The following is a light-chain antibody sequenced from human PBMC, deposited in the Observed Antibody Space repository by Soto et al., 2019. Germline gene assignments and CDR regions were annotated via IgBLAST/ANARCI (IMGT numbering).Light chain of an antibody. CDR2: QAS. Sequence: DIQMTQSPSTLSASVGDRVTIACRASQSIGSWLAWYQQKPGKAPKLLIYQASRLESGVPSRFSGSGSGTDFTLTISSLQSDDFATYYCQQYNSYSGTFSQGTMVEIK. CDR1: QSIGSW. J-gene: IGKJ1*01. V-gene: IGKV1-5*03. CDR3: QQYNSYSGT.